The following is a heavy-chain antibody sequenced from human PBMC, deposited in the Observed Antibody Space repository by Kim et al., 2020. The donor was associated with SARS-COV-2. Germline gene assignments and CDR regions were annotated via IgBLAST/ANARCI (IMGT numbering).Heavy chain of an antibody. J-gene: IGHJ4*02. V-gene: IGHV3-48*02. D-gene: IGHD1-26*01. Sequence: YYADSVKGRFTISRDNAKNSLYLQMNSLRDEDTTVYYCARDRGLVGALAYWGQGTLVTVSS. CDR3: ARDRGLVGALAY.